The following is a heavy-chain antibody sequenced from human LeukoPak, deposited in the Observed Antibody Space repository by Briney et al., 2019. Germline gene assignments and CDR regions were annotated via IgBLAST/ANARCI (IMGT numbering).Heavy chain of an antibody. CDR1: GYTFTNYG. V-gene: IGHV1-18*01. D-gene: IGHD3-10*01. CDR3: ARDVLSGGLDVFDI. Sequence: GASVKVSCKTSGYTFTNYGISWVRQAPGQGLEWMGWISGHSGNTKYAQRLQGRVIMTTDTSTSTAYMELRSLKSDDTAVYYCARDVLSGGLDVFDIWGQGTMVTVS. J-gene: IGHJ3*02. CDR2: ISGHSGNT.